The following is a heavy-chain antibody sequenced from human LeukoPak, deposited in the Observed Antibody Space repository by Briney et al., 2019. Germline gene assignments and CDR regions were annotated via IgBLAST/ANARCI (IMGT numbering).Heavy chain of an antibody. CDR2: FDPEDGET. J-gene: IGHJ3*02. CDR1: GYTLTELS. Sequence: ASVKVSCKVSGYTLTELSMHWVRQAPGKGLEWMGGFDPEDGETIYAQKFQGRVTMTEDTSTDTAYMELSSLRSGDTAVYYCATLESYGSYSLDAFDIWGQGTMVTVSS. V-gene: IGHV1-24*01. CDR3: ATLESYGSYSLDAFDI. D-gene: IGHD1-26*01.